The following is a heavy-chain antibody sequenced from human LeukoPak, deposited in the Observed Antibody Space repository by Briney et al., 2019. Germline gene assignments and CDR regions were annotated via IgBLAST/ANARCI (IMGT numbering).Heavy chain of an antibody. J-gene: IGHJ5*02. CDR1: GGSFSGYY. D-gene: IGHD3-10*01. V-gene: IGHV4-34*01. CDR2: INHSGST. CDR3: ARVNRRLWFGENWFDP. Sequence: SETLSLTCAVYGGSFSGYYWSWIRQPPGKGLEWIGEINHSGSTNYNPSLKSRVTISVDTSKNQFSLKLSSVTAADTAVYYCARVNRRLWFGENWFDPWGQGTLVTVSS.